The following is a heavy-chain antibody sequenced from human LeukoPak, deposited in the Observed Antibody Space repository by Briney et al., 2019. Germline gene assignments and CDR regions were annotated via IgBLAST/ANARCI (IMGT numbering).Heavy chain of an antibody. CDR1: GYSFTSYW. CDR3: ARRVDYDILTGYHFDY. V-gene: IGHV5-51*01. J-gene: IGHJ4*02. D-gene: IGHD3-9*01. CDR2: IYPGDSDT. Sequence: GESLKISCNGSGYSFTSYWIGWVRQMPGKGLEWMGIIYPGDSDTRYSPSFQGQVTISADKSISTAYLQWSSLKASDTAMYYCARRVDYDILTGYHFDYWGQGTLVTVSS.